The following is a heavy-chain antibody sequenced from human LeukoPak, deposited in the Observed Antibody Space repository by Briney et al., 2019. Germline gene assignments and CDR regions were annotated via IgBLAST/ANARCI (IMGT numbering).Heavy chain of an antibody. D-gene: IGHD3-16*01. Sequence: GGSLRLSCAASGFTFSSYWMSWVRQAPGKGLEWVANIKQDGSEKYYVDSVKGRFTISRDNAKNSLYLQMNSLRAEDTAVYYCARVVWYDYVWGSPYYFDYWGQGTLVTVSS. V-gene: IGHV3-7*01. CDR3: ARVVWYDYVWGSPYYFDY. CDR2: IKQDGSEK. CDR1: GFTFSSYW. J-gene: IGHJ4*02.